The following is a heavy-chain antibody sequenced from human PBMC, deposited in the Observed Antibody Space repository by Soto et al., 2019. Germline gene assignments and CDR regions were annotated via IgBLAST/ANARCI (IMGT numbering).Heavy chain of an antibody. V-gene: IGHV3-23*01. CDR3: AKEPTDCYWCGDY. CDR2: ISASHGGI. Sequence: EVQLLESGGGLVQPGGSLRLSCAASGFTFSNYAMSWVRQAPGKGLEWVSSISASHGGIYYADPVKGRFTISRDNSKSTLYLQMKSLRAEDTAVYYCAKEPTDCYWCGDYWGQGTLVTVSS. CDR1: GFTFSNYA. J-gene: IGHJ4*02. D-gene: IGHD2-21*02.